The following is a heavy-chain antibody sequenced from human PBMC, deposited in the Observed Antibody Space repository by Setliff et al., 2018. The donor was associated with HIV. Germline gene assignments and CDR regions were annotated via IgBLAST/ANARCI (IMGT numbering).Heavy chain of an antibody. D-gene: IGHD2-2*01. CDR3: ARAGDCSSTSCYPFGY. CDR1: GYTFTSYA. V-gene: IGHV1-3*01. Sequence: ASVKVSCKASGYTFTSYAMHWVRQAPGQRLEWMGWINAGNGNTKYSQKFQGRVTITRYTSASTAYLELSSLRPEDTAVYYCARAGDCSSTSCYPFGYVGQGTLVTVSS. J-gene: IGHJ4*01. CDR2: INAGNGNT.